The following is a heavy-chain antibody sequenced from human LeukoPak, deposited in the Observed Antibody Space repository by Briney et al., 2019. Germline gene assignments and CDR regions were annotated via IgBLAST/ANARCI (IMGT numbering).Heavy chain of an antibody. D-gene: IGHD3-10*01. Sequence: GGSLRLSCAASGFTVSSDYMSWVRQAPGKGLEWVSVIYSGGSTYYADSVKGRFTISRDNSKNTLYLQMNSLRAEDTAVYYCARDSSTMEVYFQHWGQGTLVTVSS. V-gene: IGHV3-53*01. J-gene: IGHJ1*01. CDR2: IYSGGST. CDR3: ARDSSTMEVYFQH. CDR1: GFTVSSDY.